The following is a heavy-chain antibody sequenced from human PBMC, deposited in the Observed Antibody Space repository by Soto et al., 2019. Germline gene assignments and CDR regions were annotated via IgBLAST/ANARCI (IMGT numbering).Heavy chain of an antibody. V-gene: IGHV1-24*01. Sequence: GASVKVSCKVSGYTLTELSMHWVRQAPGKGLEWMGGSDPEDGETIYAQKFQGRVTMTEDTSTDTAYMELSSLRSEDTAVYYCATPGPVAGHLTRFDYWGQGTLVTVSS. CDR1: GYTLTELS. D-gene: IGHD6-19*01. CDR2: SDPEDGET. CDR3: ATPGPVAGHLTRFDY. J-gene: IGHJ4*02.